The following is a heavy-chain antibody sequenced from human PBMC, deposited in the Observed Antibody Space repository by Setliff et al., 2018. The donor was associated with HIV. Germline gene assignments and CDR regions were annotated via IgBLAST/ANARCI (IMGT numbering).Heavy chain of an antibody. CDR1: GGAISGSGCY. J-gene: IGHJ4*02. CDR3: AVVVAANLYDY. D-gene: IGHD2-15*01. CDR2: INHSGST. V-gene: IGHV4-34*01. Sequence: SETLSLTCSVSGGAISGSGCYWSWIRQPPGKGLEWIGEINHSGSTNYNPSLKSRVTISVDTSKNQFSLKLSSVTAADTAVYYCAVVVAANLYDYWGQGTLVTVSS.